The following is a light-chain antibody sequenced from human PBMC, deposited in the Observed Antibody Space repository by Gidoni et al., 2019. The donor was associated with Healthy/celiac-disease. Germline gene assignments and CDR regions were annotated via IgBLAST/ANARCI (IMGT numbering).Light chain of an antibody. Sequence: QSVPTQPPSVSGAPGQRVTISCTGSSSNIGAGYDVHWYQQLPGTAPKLLIYGNSNRPSGVPERFSGSKSGTSASLASTGLQAEDEADYYCQSYDSSLSGYVFGTGTKVTVL. J-gene: IGLJ1*01. V-gene: IGLV1-40*01. CDR3: QSYDSSLSGYV. CDR2: GNS. CDR1: SSNIGAGYD.